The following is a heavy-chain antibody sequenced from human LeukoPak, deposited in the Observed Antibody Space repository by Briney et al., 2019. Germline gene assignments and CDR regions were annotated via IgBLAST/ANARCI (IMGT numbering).Heavy chain of an antibody. CDR2: IIPIFGTA. CDR3: ARSGWLVSWFDP. V-gene: IGHV1-69*01. CDR1: GGTFSSYA. Sequence: SLVKVSCKASGGTFSSYAISSVRQAPGQGLEWMGGIIPIFGTANYAQKFQGRVTITADESASTAYMELSSLRSEDTAVYYCARSGWLVSWFDPWGPGTLVTVSS. J-gene: IGHJ5*02. D-gene: IGHD6-6*01.